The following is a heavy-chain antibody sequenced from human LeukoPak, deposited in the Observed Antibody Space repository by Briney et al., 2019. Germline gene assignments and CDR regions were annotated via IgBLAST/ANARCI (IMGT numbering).Heavy chain of an antibody. V-gene: IGHV3-30*02. D-gene: IGHD3-22*01. CDR3: AKDEGPCYYDSSGVVHY. J-gene: IGHJ4*02. CDR1: GFTFSSYG. Sequence: PGGSLRLSCAASGFTFSSYGMHWVRQAPGKGLEWVAVIWYGGSNKYYADSVKGRFTISRDNSKNTLYLQMNSLRPEDTALYYCAKDEGPCYYDSSGVVHYWGQGTLVTVSS. CDR2: IWYGGSNK.